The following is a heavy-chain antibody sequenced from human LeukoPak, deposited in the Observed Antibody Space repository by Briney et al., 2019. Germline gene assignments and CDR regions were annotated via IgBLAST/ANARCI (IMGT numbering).Heavy chain of an antibody. Sequence: ASVKVSCKASGYTFTSYVSNWVRQATGQGLEWMGWMNPNSGNTGYAQKFQGRVTMTRDTSISTAYMELSSLRSEDTAVYYCARGSSWGVFVYFQHWGQATLVTVSS. CDR2: MNPNSGNT. CDR1: GYTFTSYV. CDR3: ARGSSWGVFVYFQH. J-gene: IGHJ1*01. V-gene: IGHV1-8*01. D-gene: IGHD3-10*01.